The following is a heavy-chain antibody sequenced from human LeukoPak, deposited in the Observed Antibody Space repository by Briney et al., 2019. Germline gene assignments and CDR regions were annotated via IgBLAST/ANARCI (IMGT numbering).Heavy chain of an antibody. V-gene: IGHV4-59*01. CDR3: ARATYITSSGDY. CDR2: IYYSGST. CDR1: GYSISSGYY. Sequence: SETLSLTCTVSGYSISSGYYWNWIRQPPGKGLDWIGYIYYSGSTNYNPSLKSRVTISVETSKNQFSLKLNSVTAADTAVYYCARATYITSSGDYWGQGTLVTVSS. J-gene: IGHJ4*02. D-gene: IGHD6-6*01.